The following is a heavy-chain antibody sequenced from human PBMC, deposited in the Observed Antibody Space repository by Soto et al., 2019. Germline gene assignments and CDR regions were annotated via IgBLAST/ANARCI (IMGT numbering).Heavy chain of an antibody. Sequence: LSLTCAASGFTFSSYAMHWVRQAPGKGLEWVAVISYDGSNKYYADSVKGRFTISRDNSKNTLYLQMNSLRAEDTAVYYCARRIWSSSWYYYYYGMDVWGQGTTVTVSS. V-gene: IGHV3-30-3*01. CDR1: GFTFSSYA. J-gene: IGHJ6*02. CDR3: ARRIWSSSWYYYYYGMDV. D-gene: IGHD6-13*01. CDR2: ISYDGSNK.